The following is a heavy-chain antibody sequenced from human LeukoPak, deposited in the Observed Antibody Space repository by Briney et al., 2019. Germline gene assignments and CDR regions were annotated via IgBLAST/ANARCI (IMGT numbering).Heavy chain of an antibody. V-gene: IGHV3-7*01. CDR3: ARANYDFWSGYAHY. CDR1: GFTFSSYW. CDR2: IKQDGSEK. J-gene: IGHJ4*02. Sequence: GGSLRLSCAASGFTFSSYWMSWVRQAPGKGLEWVANIKQDGSEKYYVDSVKGRFTISRDNAKNSLYLQMNSLRAEDTAVYYCARANYDFWSGYAHYWGQGTLVTVSS. D-gene: IGHD3-3*01.